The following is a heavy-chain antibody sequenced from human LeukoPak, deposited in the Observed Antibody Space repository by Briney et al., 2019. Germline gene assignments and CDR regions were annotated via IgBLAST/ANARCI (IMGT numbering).Heavy chain of an antibody. J-gene: IGHJ6*03. CDR1: GYTFTDYY. V-gene: IGHV1-2*02. CDR3: ARDYHGSGRDIYYYYYMDV. Sequence: ASVKVSCKASGYTFTDYYMHWVRQAPGQGLEWMGWINPNSGGTNYAQKFQGRVTMTRDTSISTAYMELSRLRSDDTAVYYCARDYHGSGRDIYYYYYMDVWGKGTTVTVSS. D-gene: IGHD3-10*01. CDR2: INPNSGGT.